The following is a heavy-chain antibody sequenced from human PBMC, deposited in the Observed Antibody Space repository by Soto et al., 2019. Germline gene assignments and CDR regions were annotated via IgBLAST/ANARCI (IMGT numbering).Heavy chain of an antibody. CDR3: VSQRTTVPTQAYFDY. V-gene: IGHV4-39*01. CDR2: VYYRGRS. D-gene: IGHD4-17*01. J-gene: IGHJ4*02. CDR1: GGSVTNSSYY. Sequence: SETLFLTCTVSGGSVTNSSYYWDWIRQSPGKGLEWIGSVYYRGRSYSKSSVKSRVTISVDTSKNRFSLSLNSVTASDTAVYFCVSQRTTVPTQAYFDYWGPGALVTVSS.